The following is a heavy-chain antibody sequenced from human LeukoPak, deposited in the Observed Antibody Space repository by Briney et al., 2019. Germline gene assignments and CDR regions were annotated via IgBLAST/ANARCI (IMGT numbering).Heavy chain of an antibody. CDR1: GYTFTSHG. J-gene: IGHJ3*02. CDR3: ARDLEYSYGLNAFDI. CDR2: ISAYNGNT. V-gene: IGHV1-18*01. D-gene: IGHD5-18*01. Sequence: ASVKVSCKASGYTFTSHGVSWVRQAPGQGLEWMGWISAYNGNTNYAQKLQGRVTMTTDTSTSTAYMELRSLRSDDTAVYYCARDLEYSYGLNAFDIWGQGTMVTVSS.